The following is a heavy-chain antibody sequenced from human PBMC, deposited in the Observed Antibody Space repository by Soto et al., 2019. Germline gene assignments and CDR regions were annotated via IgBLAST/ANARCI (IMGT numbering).Heavy chain of an antibody. CDR2: ISAYNGNT. CDR3: ARXQREVPAASSPYNWFDP. D-gene: IGHD2-2*01. Sequence: ASVKVSCKASGYTFTSYGISWVRQAPGQGLEWMGWISAYNGNTNYAQKLQGRVTMTTDTSTSTAYMELRSLRSDDTAVYYCARXQREVPAASSPYNWFDPWGQGTLVTVSS. CDR1: GYTFTSYG. J-gene: IGHJ5*02. V-gene: IGHV1-18*04.